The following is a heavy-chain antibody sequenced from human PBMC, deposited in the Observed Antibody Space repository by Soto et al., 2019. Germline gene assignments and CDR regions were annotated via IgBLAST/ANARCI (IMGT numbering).Heavy chain of an antibody. Sequence: GASVKVSCKASGGTFSSYTISWVRQAPGQGLEWMGRIIPILGIANYAQKFQGRVTITADKSTSTAYMELSSLRSEDTAVYYCARDNGFERNQYYYYIMNVWGKGTAVTVSS. J-gene: IGHJ6*03. CDR3: ARDNGFERNQYYYYIMNV. CDR1: GGTFSSYT. CDR2: IIPILGIA. V-gene: IGHV1-69*04. D-gene: IGHD2-8*01.